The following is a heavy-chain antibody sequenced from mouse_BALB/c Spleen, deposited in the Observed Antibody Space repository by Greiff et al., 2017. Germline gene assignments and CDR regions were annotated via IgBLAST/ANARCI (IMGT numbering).Heavy chain of an antibody. Sequence: EVKLMESGPGLVKPSQSLSLTCTVSGYSFTSDYVWYWIRQSPGNKLEWMGYISYSGSTNYNPSLTSRISITRDTSKNQFFLQLNSVTTEDTATYYCARDLLEYYFDYWGQGTTLTVSS. CDR3: ARDLLEYYFDY. V-gene: IGHV3-2*02. CDR1: GYSFTSDYV. CDR2: ISYSGST. D-gene: IGHD2-12*01. J-gene: IGHJ2*01.